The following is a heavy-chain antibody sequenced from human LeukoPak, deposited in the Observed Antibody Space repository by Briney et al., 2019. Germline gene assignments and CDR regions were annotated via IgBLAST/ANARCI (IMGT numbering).Heavy chain of an antibody. CDR2: INHSGST. D-gene: IGHD2/OR15-2a*01. Sequence: DPSETLSLTCAVYGGSFSGYYWSWIRQPPGKGLEWIGEINHSGSTNYNPSLKSRVTISVDTSKNQFSLKPSSVTAADTAVYYCARLPLSNRWFDPWAREPWSPSPQ. CDR3: ARLPLSNRWFDP. J-gene: IGHJ5*02. CDR1: GGSFSGYY. V-gene: IGHV4-34*01.